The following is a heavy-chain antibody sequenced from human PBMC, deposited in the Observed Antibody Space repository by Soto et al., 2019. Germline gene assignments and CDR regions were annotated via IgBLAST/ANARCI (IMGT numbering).Heavy chain of an antibody. V-gene: IGHV4-39*01. CDR3: ARHGERTIRSLNWFDP. J-gene: IGHJ5*02. CDR1: GGSISRNIYY. Sequence: PSETLSLTCTVSGGSISRNIYYWGWIRQPPGKGLEWIGNIHYSGSTYYDSSLKSRVTISVDTSKNQFSLKLSSVTAADTAMYYCARHGERTIRSLNWFDPSGQGTLVTVSS. CDR2: IHYSGST. D-gene: IGHD4-17*01.